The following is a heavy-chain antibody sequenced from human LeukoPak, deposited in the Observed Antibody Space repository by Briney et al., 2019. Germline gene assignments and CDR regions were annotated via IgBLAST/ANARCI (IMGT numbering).Heavy chain of an antibody. CDR3: ARALEIKLGGYLYYFDY. Sequence: ASVKVSCKASGYTFTGYYMHWVRQAPGQGLEWMGRINPNSGGTNYAQKFQGRVTMTRGTSISTAYMELSRLRSDDTAVYYCARALEIKLGGYLYYFDYWGQGTLVTVSS. CDR2: INPNSGGT. J-gene: IGHJ4*02. CDR1: GYTFTGYY. D-gene: IGHD5-12*01. V-gene: IGHV1-2*06.